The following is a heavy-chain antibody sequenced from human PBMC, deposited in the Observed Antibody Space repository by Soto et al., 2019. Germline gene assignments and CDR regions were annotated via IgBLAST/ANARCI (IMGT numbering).Heavy chain of an antibody. V-gene: IGHV3-33*01. D-gene: IGHD3-16*01. Sequence: GGSLRLSCAASRFTFSSYGMHRVRQARGKGLEWAAVRWYDGSNNYYADSVKVRVTMARENSKSTLYLQMMSLGAEDTDVYYCAASTVGSRYGYPDALDIWGQGTMVTVSS. J-gene: IGHJ3*02. CDR1: RFTFSSYG. CDR3: AASTVGSRYGYPDALDI. CDR2: RWYDGSNN.